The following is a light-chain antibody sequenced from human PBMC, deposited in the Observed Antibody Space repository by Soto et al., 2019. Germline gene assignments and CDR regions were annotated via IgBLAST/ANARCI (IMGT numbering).Light chain of an antibody. CDR3: SSFTSSVTYV. Sequence: QSVLTQPASVSGSPGQSITISCTGTSSDVGGHNSVSWYRQDPGKAPKLMIYDVSNRPSGVSDRFSGSKSGNTASLTISGLQIEDEADYYCSSFTSSVTYVFGTGTK. V-gene: IGLV2-14*01. J-gene: IGLJ1*01. CDR2: DVS. CDR1: SSDVGGHNS.